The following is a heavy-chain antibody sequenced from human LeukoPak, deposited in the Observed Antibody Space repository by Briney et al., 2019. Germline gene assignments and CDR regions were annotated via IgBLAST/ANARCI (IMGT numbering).Heavy chain of an antibody. CDR2: ISWDGGRA. J-gene: IGHJ6*03. CDR1: GFTFDDHG. Sequence: GGSLRFSCAASGFTFDDHGIHWVRQAPGKGLEWICLISWDGGRAYYADSVKGRFTISRDNSKNSLYLQMNSLRTDDTALYYCAKSLSIRERFHYMDVWGKGTTVTVSS. V-gene: IGHV3-43D*03. CDR3: AKSLSIRERFHYMDV. D-gene: IGHD1-1*01.